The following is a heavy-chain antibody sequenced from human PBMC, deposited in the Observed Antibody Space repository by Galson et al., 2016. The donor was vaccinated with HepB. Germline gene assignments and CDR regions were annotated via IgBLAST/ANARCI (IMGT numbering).Heavy chain of an antibody. J-gene: IGHJ4*02. CDR2: INTDGSLT. CDR1: GFTFSSDW. V-gene: IGHV3-74*01. D-gene: IGHD3-16*01. CDR3: ARERCDYVWGDYNTGPYFDY. Sequence: SLRLSCADSGFTFSSDWMHWVRQVPGKGLVWVARINTDGSLTNYADPVKGRFTISRDNAKNTVDLQMKSLRAEDTAVYYCARERCDYVWGDYNTGPYFDYWGQGALVTVSS.